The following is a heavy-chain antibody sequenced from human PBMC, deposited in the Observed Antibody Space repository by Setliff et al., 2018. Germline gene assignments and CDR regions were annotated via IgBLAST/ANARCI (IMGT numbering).Heavy chain of an antibody. D-gene: IGHD6-25*01. J-gene: IGHJ3*01. CDR1: GFTFSSYA. V-gene: IGHV3-23*01. CDR3: AKHVLSSGWPNDAFDF. CDR2: LNDVGHNT. Sequence: ASVKVSCAASGFTFSSYAMSWVRQAPGKGLEWVSGLNDVGHNTYYADSVKGRFTISRDNSKNTLYLQMNSLRAEDAAVYYCAKHVLSSGWPNDAFDFWGQGAMVTVSS.